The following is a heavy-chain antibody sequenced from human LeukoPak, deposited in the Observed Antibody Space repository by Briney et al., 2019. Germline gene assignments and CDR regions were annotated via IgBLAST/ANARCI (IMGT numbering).Heavy chain of an antibody. Sequence: GGSLRLSCAASGFTFSSYEMNWVRQAPGKGLEWVSYISSSGSTIYYADSVKGRFTISRDNAKNSLYLQMNSLRAEDTAVYYCARAPYDFWSGYYTPHFDYWGQGTLVTVSS. J-gene: IGHJ4*02. V-gene: IGHV3-48*03. D-gene: IGHD3-3*01. CDR3: ARAPYDFWSGYYTPHFDY. CDR2: ISSSGSTI. CDR1: GFTFSSYE.